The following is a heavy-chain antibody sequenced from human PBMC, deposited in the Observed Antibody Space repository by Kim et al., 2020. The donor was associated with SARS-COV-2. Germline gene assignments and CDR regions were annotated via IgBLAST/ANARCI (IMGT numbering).Heavy chain of an antibody. Sequence: SVKVSCKASGGTFSSYAISWVRQAPGQGLEWMGGIIPIFGTANYAQKFQGRVTITADESTSTAYMELSSLRSEDTAVYYCARDPFWSGYYLISRLGYYYYGMDVWGQGTTVTVSS. CDR3: ARDPFWSGYYLISRLGYYYYGMDV. CDR1: GGTFSSYA. J-gene: IGHJ6*02. V-gene: IGHV1-69*13. CDR2: IIPIFGTA. D-gene: IGHD3-3*01.